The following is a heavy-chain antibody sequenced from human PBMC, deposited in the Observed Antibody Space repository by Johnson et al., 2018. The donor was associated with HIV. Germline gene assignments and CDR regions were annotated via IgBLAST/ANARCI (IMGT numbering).Heavy chain of an antibody. CDR3: AKLGGSGNAFES. CDR2: IRYDGSNK. V-gene: IGHV3-30*02. CDR1: GFTFSSYG. D-gene: IGHD3-10*01. Sequence: QVQLVESGGGVVQPGGSLRLSCAASGFTFSSYGMHWVRQAPGKGLEWVAFIRYDGSNKYYADSVKGRFTISRDNSKNTLYLPMNSLRAEDTAVYYCAKLGGSGNAFESWGQGTMVTVSS. J-gene: IGHJ3*02.